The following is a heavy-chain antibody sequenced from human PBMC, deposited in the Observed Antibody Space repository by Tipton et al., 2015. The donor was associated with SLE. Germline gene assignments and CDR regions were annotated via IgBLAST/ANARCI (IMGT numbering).Heavy chain of an antibody. Sequence: SLRLSCAASGFTFSSYGMHWVRQAPGKGLEWVAVIWYDGSNKYYADSVKGRFTISRDNSKNTLYLQMNSLRAEDTAVYYCARSVAAGGYFDYWGQGTLVTVSS. CDR3: ARSVAAGGYFDY. CDR2: IWYDGSNK. V-gene: IGHV3-33*01. CDR1: GFTFSSYG. D-gene: IGHD6-19*01. J-gene: IGHJ4*02.